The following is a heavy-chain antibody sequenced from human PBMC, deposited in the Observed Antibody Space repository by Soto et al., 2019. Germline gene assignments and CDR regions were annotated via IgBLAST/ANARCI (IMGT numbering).Heavy chain of an antibody. J-gene: IGHJ4*02. Sequence: GGSLRLSCAASGFTFRTYAMHWVRQAPGKGLEWVAVISYDGHNEYYADSVKGRFTISRDNSNDTLYLQINSLRNEDTGLYYCAKATTAYSYGYFDYWGQGTLVTVSS. CDR2: ISYDGHNE. CDR1: GFTFRTYA. V-gene: IGHV3-30-3*01. D-gene: IGHD3-16*01. CDR3: AKATTAYSYGYFDY.